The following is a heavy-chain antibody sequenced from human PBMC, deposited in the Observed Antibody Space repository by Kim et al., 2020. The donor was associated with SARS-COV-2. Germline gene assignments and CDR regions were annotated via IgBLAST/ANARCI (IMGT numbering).Heavy chain of an antibody. CDR2: IYSDGST. J-gene: IGHJ4*02. D-gene: IGHD6-19*01. CDR1: GFTVSSNY. CDR3: ATDRDNSGWTGDY. Sequence: GGSLRLSCAASGFTVSSNYMSWVRQAPGKGLEWVSIIYSDGSTYYTDSVKGRFTISRDNSKNTLYLQMNTLRAEDTAVYYCATDRDNSGWTGDYWGQGTLVTVSS. V-gene: IGHV3-53*01.